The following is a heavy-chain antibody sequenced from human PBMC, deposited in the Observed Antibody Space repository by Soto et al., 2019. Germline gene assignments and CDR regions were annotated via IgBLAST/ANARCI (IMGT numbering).Heavy chain of an antibody. CDR3: ARDKAIVGATTNDY. D-gene: IGHD1-26*01. Sequence: QVQLVESGGGVVQPGRSLRLSCAASGFTFSSYAMLWVRQAPGKGLEWVAVISYDGSNKYYADSVKGRFTISRDNSKNTLYLQMNSLRAEDTAVYYCARDKAIVGATTNDYWGQGTLVTVSS. CDR2: ISYDGSNK. V-gene: IGHV3-30-3*01. CDR1: GFTFSSYA. J-gene: IGHJ4*02.